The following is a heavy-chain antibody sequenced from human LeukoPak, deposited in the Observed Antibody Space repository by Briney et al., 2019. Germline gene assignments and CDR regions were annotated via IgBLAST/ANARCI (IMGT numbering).Heavy chain of an antibody. CDR1: GYTLTELC. V-gene: IGHV1-24*01. CDR2: FDTEDGET. Sequence: ASVKVSCMVSGYTLTELCMHWVRQAPGKGLEWMGGFDTEDGETIYAQKFQGRVTMTEDTSTDTAYMELSSLRSEDTAVYYCATERIDRRITIFGVVTNYFDYWGQGTLVTVSS. CDR3: ATERIDRRITIFGVVTNYFDY. J-gene: IGHJ4*02. D-gene: IGHD3-3*01.